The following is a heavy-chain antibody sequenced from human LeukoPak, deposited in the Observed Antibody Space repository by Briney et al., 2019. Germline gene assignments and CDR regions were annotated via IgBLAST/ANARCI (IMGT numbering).Heavy chain of an antibody. Sequence: PGRSLRLSCAASGFTLSTYAMHWVRQAPGKGLEWVAVVSYDGGNKYYADSVKGRFTISRDNSKNTLYLQMNSLRAEDTAVYYCARRIDMQVAAGIDYWGQGTLVTVSS. CDR1: GFTLSTYA. CDR2: VSYDGGNK. CDR3: ARRIDMQVAAGIDY. J-gene: IGHJ4*02. D-gene: IGHD6-13*01. V-gene: IGHV3-30*04.